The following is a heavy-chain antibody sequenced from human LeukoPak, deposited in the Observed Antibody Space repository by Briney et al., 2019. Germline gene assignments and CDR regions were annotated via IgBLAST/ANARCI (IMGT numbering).Heavy chain of an antibody. V-gene: IGHV3-11*01. CDR2: ISSSGSTI. Sequence: GGSLRLSCAASGFTFSISAMSWVRQAPGKGLEWVSYISSSGSTIYYADSVKGRFTISRDNAKNSLYLQMNSLRAEDTAAYYCARVGLGNWFDPWGQGTLVTVSS. D-gene: IGHD3/OR15-3a*01. J-gene: IGHJ5*02. CDR3: ARVGLGNWFDP. CDR1: GFTFSISA.